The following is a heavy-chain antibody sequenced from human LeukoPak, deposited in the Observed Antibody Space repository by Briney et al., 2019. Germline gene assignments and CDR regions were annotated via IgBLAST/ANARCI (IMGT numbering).Heavy chain of an antibody. J-gene: IGHJ6*03. Sequence: GGSLRLSCAASGFTFDDYAMHWVRQAPGKGLEWVSLISGDGGSTYYADSVKGRFTISRDNSKNSLYLQMNGLRTEDTALYYCAKVSRSYDFWRTENLYCMDVWGKGTTVTVSS. CDR3: AKVSRSYDFWRTENLYCMDV. CDR1: GFTFDDYA. CDR2: ISGDGGST. D-gene: IGHD3-3*01. V-gene: IGHV3-43*02.